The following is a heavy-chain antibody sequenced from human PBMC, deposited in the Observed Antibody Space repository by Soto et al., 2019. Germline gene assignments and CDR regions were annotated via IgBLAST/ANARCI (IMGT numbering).Heavy chain of an antibody. CDR1: GGSISSGGYY. Sequence: SETLSLTCTVSGGSISSGGYYWSWIRQHPGKGLEWIGYIYYSGSTYYNPSLKSRVTISVDTSKNQFSLKLSSVTAADTAVYYCARARTRTSVLMVYATKYYFEYWGQGTLVTAPQ. CDR2: IYYSGST. V-gene: IGHV4-31*03. CDR3: ARARTRTSVLMVYATKYYFEY. J-gene: IGHJ4*02. D-gene: IGHD2-8*01.